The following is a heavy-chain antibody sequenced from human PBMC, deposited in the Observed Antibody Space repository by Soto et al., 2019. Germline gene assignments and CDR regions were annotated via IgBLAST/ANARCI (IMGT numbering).Heavy chain of an antibody. J-gene: IGHJ6*02. CDR1: GYTFTSYG. V-gene: IGHV1-18*01. CDR3: AVGAAFRTTYYYYGMDV. CDR2: ISAYNGNT. D-gene: IGHD2-15*01. Sequence: QVQLVQSGAEVKKPGASVKVSCKASGYTFTSYGISWVRQAPGQGLEWMGWISAYNGNTNYAQKLQGRVTMTTDTSTSTAYMELRSLRSDDTAVYYCAVGAAFRTTYYYYGMDVWGQGTPVTVSS.